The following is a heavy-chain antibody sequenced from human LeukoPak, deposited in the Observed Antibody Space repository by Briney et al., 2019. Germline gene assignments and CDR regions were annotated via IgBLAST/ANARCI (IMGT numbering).Heavy chain of an antibody. J-gene: IGHJ3*02. CDR3: ARDSAVPAAQYDAFDM. CDR1: GYTFTSYG. D-gene: IGHD2-2*01. V-gene: IGHV1-18*01. Sequence: APVKVSCKASGYTFTSYGISWVRQAPGQGLEWMGWISAYNGNTNYAQKLQGRVTMTTDTSTSTAYMELRSLRSDDTAVYYCARDSAVPAAQYDAFDMGGQGTMVTVSA. CDR2: ISAYNGNT.